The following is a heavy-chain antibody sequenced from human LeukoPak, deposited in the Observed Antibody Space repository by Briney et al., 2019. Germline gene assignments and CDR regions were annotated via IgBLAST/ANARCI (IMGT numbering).Heavy chain of an antibody. CDR3: ARDWKSGWYSAFDY. Sequence: PGGSLRLSCAASGFTFSSYSRNWVRQAPGKGLEWVSSISSSSSYIYYADSVKGRFTISRDNAKNSLYLQMNSLRAEDTAVYYCARDWKSGWYSAFDYWGQGTLVTVSS. CDR1: GFTFSSYS. V-gene: IGHV3-21*01. J-gene: IGHJ4*02. D-gene: IGHD6-19*01. CDR2: ISSSSSYI.